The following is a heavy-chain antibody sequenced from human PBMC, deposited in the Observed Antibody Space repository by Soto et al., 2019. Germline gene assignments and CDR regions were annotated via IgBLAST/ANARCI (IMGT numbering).Heavy chain of an antibody. D-gene: IGHD6-19*01. J-gene: IGHJ5*02. CDR3: ASAYSSGWYGWFDP. V-gene: IGHV4-39*01. CDR2: IYYSGST. CDR1: GGSISSSSYY. Sequence: PSETLSLTCTVSGGSISSSSYYWGWIRQPPGKGLEWIGSIYYSGSTYYNPSLKSRVTISVDTSKNQFSLKLSSVTAADTAVYYCASAYSSGWYGWFDPWGQGTLVTVSS.